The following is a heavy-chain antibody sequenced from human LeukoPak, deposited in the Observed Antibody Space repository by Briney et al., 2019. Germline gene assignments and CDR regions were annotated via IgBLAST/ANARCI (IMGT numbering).Heavy chain of an antibody. CDR2: ISSSGRYS. J-gene: IGHJ4*02. D-gene: IGHD3-3*01. CDR1: GFSFSNYS. Sequence: GGSLRLSCAGSGFSFSNYSMNWVRWAPGKGLEWVSSISSSGRYSYYADSVKGRFTISRDNANNSLYLQMNRLRAEDTAVYYCARDILDYDFWSGYDYWGQGTLVTVSS. CDR3: ARDILDYDFWSGYDY. V-gene: IGHV3-21*01.